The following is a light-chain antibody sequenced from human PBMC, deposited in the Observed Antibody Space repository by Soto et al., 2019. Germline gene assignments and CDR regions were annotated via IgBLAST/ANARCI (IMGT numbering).Light chain of an antibody. J-gene: IGLJ1*01. Sequence: QSVLTQPASVSGSPGQSITISCTGTSSDVGGYNYVSWYQQHPGKAPKLMIYDVSNRPSGVSNRFSGSKSGNTASLTISGLQAEDDSDYYCSSYTSNSTPLHVFGTVTEVTVL. CDR1: SSDVGGYNY. V-gene: IGLV2-14*01. CDR3: SSYTSNSTPLHV. CDR2: DVS.